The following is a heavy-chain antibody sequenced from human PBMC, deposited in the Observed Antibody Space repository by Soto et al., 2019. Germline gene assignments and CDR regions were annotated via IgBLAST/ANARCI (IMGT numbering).Heavy chain of an antibody. CDR3: ARAVAVAADFDY. D-gene: IGHD6-19*01. V-gene: IGHV5-51*01. CDR1: GYSFTTYW. J-gene: IGHJ4*02. Sequence: PGESLKISCKASGYSFTTYWVGWVRQMPGKGLEWMGIIYPGDSDTRYSPSFQGQVTISADTSASTAYMELSSLRSEDTAVYYCARAVAVAADFDYWGQGTLVTVSS. CDR2: IYPGDSDT.